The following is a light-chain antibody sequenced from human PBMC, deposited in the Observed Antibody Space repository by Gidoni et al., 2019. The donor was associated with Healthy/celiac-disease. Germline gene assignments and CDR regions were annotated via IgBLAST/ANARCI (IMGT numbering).Light chain of an antibody. CDR1: SSDVGSYNL. CDR2: EVS. CDR3: CSYAGSSTLV. V-gene: IGLV2-23*02. Sequence: QSALTPPASVSGYPGQSITISCTGTSSDVGSYNLVTWYQQHPGKAPKLMIYEVSKRPSGVSNRFSGSKSGNTASLTISGLQAEDEADYYCCSYAGSSTLVFGGGTKLTVL. J-gene: IGLJ2*01.